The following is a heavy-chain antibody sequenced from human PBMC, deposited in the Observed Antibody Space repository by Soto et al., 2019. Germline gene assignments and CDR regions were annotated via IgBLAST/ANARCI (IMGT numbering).Heavy chain of an antibody. CDR2: ISSAADTL. J-gene: IGHJ4*02. CDR3: ALIPGMSRGSEVNFDS. Sequence: GGSLRLSCRVSGSRVNSYDISLARQSAGKGLEWIAYISSAADTLYNAESVQGRFIVSRDNTRNSVYLQMNNLRVEDTALYYCALIPGMSRGSEVNFDSWGQGLMVTV. CDR1: GSRVNSYD. V-gene: IGHV3-48*03. D-gene: IGHD1-26*01.